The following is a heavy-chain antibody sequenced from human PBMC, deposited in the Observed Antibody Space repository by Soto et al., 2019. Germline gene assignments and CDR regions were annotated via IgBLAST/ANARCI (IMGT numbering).Heavy chain of an antibody. CDR1: GYTFTSYY. Sequence: ASVQVSCKASGYTFTSYYMHWVRQAPGQGLECMVIINPSGGSTSYAQKFQGRVTMTRDTSTSTVYMELSSLRSEDTAVYYCARESAPMYSSGWGARWNFDYWGQGTLVTVSS. CDR2: INPSGGST. J-gene: IGHJ4*02. CDR3: ARESAPMYSSGWGARWNFDY. V-gene: IGHV1-46*01. D-gene: IGHD6-19*01.